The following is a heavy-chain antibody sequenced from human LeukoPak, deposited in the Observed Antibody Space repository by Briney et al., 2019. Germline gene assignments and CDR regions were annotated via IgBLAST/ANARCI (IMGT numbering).Heavy chain of an antibody. CDR2: IKSKTDGGTT. CDR3: AREVAPDAFDI. CDR1: GFTFSNAW. Sequence: PGGSPRLSCAASGFTFSNAWMSWVRQAPGKGLEWVGRIKSKTDGGTTDYAAPVKGRFAISRDDSKNTLYLQMNSLRAEDTAVYYCAREVAPDAFDIWGRGTMVTVSS. J-gene: IGHJ3*02. V-gene: IGHV3-15*01.